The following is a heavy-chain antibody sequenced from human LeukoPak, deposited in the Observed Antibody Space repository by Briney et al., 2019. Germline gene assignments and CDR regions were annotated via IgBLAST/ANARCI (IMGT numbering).Heavy chain of an antibody. D-gene: IGHD2-2*01. J-gene: IGHJ4*02. CDR2: TNPNSGGT. Sequence: GASVKVSCKASGYTFTGYYMHWVRQAPGQGLEWVGWTNPNSGGTNYAQKFQGRVAMTRDTSISTAYMELSRLRSDDTAVYYCARSGVGYQVDYWGQGTLVTVSS. V-gene: IGHV1-2*02. CDR3: ARSGVGYQVDY. CDR1: GYTFTGYY.